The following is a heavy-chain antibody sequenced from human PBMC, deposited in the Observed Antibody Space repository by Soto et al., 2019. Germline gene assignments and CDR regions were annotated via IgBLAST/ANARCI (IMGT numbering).Heavy chain of an antibody. CDR2: ISSNGGST. CDR1: GFTFSSYA. V-gene: IGHV3-64*02. J-gene: IGHJ3*02. Sequence: GGSLRLSCAASGFTFSSYAMHWVRQAPGKGLEYVSAISSNGGSTYYADSVKGRFTISRDNSKNTLYLKMGSLRAEDMVVYYCARGEMATIWDGAFDIWGQGTMVTVSS. CDR3: ARGEMATIWDGAFDI. D-gene: IGHD5-12*01.